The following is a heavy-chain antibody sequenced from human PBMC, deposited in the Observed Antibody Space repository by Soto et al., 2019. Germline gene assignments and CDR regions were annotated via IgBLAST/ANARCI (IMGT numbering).Heavy chain of an antibody. CDR2: TFHSGNA. V-gene: IGHV4-59*01. D-gene: IGHD2-15*01. Sequence: PSETLSLTCTVSGGSIRNVYWSWIRQAPGKGLEWIGFTFHSGNAKYNPSLKSRVTISVDTSKNQFSLSLDSVTAADTAVYFCARAHAPTLPFDSWGQGTLVTVSS. CDR3: ARAHAPTLPFDS. CDR1: GGSIRNVY. J-gene: IGHJ4*01.